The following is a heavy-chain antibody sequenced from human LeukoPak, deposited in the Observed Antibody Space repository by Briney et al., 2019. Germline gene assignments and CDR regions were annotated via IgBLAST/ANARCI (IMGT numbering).Heavy chain of an antibody. D-gene: IGHD3-16*02. CDR3: ARGEALYDYIWGSYRYTGGLDY. J-gene: IGHJ4*02. Sequence: SETLSLTCAVYGGSFSGYYWSWIRQPPGKGLEWIGEINHSGSTNYNPSLKGRVTISVDTSKNQFSLKLSSVTAADTAVYYCARGEALYDYIWGSYRYTGGLDYWGQGTLVTVSS. CDR2: INHSGST. CDR1: GGSFSGYY. V-gene: IGHV4-34*01.